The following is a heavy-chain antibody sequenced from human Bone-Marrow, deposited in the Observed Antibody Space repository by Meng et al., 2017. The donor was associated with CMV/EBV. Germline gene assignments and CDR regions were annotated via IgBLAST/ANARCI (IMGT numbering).Heavy chain of an antibody. CDR1: GGTFSSYT. V-gene: IGHV1-69*04. Sequence: SVKVACKASGGTFSSYTISWVRQAPGQGLEWMGRIIPILGIANYAQKFQGRVTITAYKSTSTAYMELRRLRSEDTALYYCAREVVVVPPVMKFRGYYGLDVWGQGSTVTVSS. J-gene: IGHJ6*02. CDR2: IIPILGIA. CDR3: AREVVVVPPVMKFRGYYGLDV. D-gene: IGHD2-2*01.